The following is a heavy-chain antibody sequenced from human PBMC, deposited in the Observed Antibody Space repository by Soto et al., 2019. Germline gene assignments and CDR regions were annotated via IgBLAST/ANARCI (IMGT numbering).Heavy chain of an antibody. CDR3: ARASRQVGDCSCTSCYTWFGP. D-gene: IGHD2-2*02. Sequence: GASVKVSCKASGATFSSYAISWVRQAPGQGLEWMGGIIPIFGTANYAQKFQGRVTITADESTSTAYMELSSLRSEDTAVYYCARASRQVGDCSCTSCYTWFGPRGQGTLGSVSS. V-gene: IGHV1-69*13. J-gene: IGHJ5*02. CDR1: GATFSSYA. CDR2: IIPIFGTA.